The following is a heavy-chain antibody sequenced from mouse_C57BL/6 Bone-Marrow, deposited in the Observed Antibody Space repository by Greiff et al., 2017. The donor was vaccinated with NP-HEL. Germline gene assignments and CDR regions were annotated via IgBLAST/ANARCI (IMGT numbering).Heavy chain of an antibody. J-gene: IGHJ2*01. V-gene: IGHV1-42*01. CDR3: AKLHYYYGSRYFDY. D-gene: IGHD1-1*01. CDR1: GYSFTGYY. CDR2: INPSTGGT. Sequence: VQLQQSGPELVKPGASVKISCKASGYSFTGYYMNWVKQSPEKSLEWIGEINPSTGGTTYNQKFKAKATLTVDKSSSTAYMQLKSLTSEDSAVYYCAKLHYYYGSRYFDYWGQGTTLTVSS.